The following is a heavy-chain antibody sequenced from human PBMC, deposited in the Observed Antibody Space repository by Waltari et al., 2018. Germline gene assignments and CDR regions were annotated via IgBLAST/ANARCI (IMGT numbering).Heavy chain of an antibody. V-gene: IGHV3-7*03. Sequence: EVQLVESGGGLVQPGGSLRLSCAASGFTFTRYWMGWVRQAPGKGLECVANINQGGSDKNYVDSVKGRFTISRDNAKNSLYLQMNSLRAEDTAVYYCARTGDDYWGQGTLVTVSS. CDR2: INQGGSDK. CDR3: ARTGDDY. J-gene: IGHJ4*02. CDR1: GFTFTRYW. D-gene: IGHD1-1*01.